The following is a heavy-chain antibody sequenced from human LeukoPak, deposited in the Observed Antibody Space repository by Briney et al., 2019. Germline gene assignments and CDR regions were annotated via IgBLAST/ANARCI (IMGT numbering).Heavy chain of an antibody. J-gene: IGHJ3*02. V-gene: IGHV3-48*03. D-gene: IGHD5-18*01. Sequence: GGSLRLSCAASGFTFSSYEMNWVRQAPGKGLEWVSYISSSGSTIYYADSVKGRFTISRDNAKNSLYLQMNSLRAEDTAVYYCARGGQLWFSDDAFDIWGQGTMVTVSS. CDR1: GFTFSSYE. CDR2: ISSSGSTI. CDR3: ARGGQLWFSDDAFDI.